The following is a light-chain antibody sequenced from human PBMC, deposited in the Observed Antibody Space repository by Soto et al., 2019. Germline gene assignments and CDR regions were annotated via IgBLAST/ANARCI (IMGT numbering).Light chain of an antibody. CDR3: QHDSGWGT. CDR2: MAS. V-gene: IGKV1-5*03. CDR1: QSISSW. J-gene: IGKJ1*01. Sequence: DIQMTQSPSTLSASVGDRVTITCRASQSISSWLAWYQQKPGKAPKLLIYMASSLETGVPSRFSGTGSGTELTLTIRSLQHDDFGPSYCQHDSGWGTFGQGTKVEIK.